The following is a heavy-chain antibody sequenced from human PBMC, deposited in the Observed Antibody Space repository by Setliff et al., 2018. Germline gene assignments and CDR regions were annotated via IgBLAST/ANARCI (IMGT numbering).Heavy chain of an antibody. J-gene: IGHJ3*01. CDR1: GFTFSSYS. D-gene: IGHD3-22*01. Sequence: LRLSCAASGFTFSSYSMNWVRQAPGKGLEWVSSISSSSSYIYYADSVKGRFTISRDNAKNSLYLQMNSLRAEDTAVYYCAKSRENYYYDSSGSSWGQGTMVTVSS. CDR3: AKSRENYYYDSSGSS. CDR2: ISSSSSYI. V-gene: IGHV3-21*01.